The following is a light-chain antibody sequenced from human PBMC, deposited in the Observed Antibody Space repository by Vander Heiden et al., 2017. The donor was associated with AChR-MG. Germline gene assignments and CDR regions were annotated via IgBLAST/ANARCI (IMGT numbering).Light chain of an antibody. Sequence: QSALTQPPSASGSPGQSVTISCTGTSSDVGGYNYVSWYQQHPGNAPNLMIYEVSKRPAGVPDRFSASKSGNTASLTVSVLQAEDDADYYCISYAGSNQWVFGGGTKLTVL. CDR1: SSDVGGYNY. CDR2: EVS. CDR3: ISYAGSNQWV. J-gene: IGLJ3*02. V-gene: IGLV2-8*01.